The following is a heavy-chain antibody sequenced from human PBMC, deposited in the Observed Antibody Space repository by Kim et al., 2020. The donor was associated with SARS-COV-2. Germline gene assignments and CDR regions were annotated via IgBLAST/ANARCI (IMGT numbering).Heavy chain of an antibody. V-gene: IGHV4-31*03. J-gene: IGHJ4*02. CDR1: AGSISSGGYY. CDR3: ARDPTENYFDY. Sequence: SETLSLTCTVSAGSISSGGYYWSWIRQHPGKGLEWIGYIYYSGSTYYNPSLKSRVTISVDTSKNQFSLKLSSVTAADTAVYYCARDPTENYFDYWGQGTLVTVSS. D-gene: IGHD1-26*01. CDR2: IYYSGST.